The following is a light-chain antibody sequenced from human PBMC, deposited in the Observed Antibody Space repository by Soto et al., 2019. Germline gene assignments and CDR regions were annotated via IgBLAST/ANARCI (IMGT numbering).Light chain of an antibody. CDR3: AAWDDSLSGLGV. Sequence: QSVLTQPPSASGTPGQRVTISCSGSSSNIGSNYVYWYQQLPGTAPKLLIYRNNQRPSGVPDRFSGSKSGTSASLAISRLRSEDEADYYCAAWDDSLSGLGVFGGGTKLTVL. CDR1: SSNIGSNY. V-gene: IGLV1-47*01. J-gene: IGLJ3*02. CDR2: RNN.